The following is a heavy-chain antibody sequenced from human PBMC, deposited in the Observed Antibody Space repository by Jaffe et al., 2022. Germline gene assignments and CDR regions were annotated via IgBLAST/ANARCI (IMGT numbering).Heavy chain of an antibody. CDR3: ARPEYCSSTSCYDWWSSSWHDAFDI. J-gene: IGHJ3*02. Sequence: QLQLQESGPGLVKPSETLSLTCTVSGGSISSSSYYWGWIRQPPGKGLEWIGSIYYSGSTYYNPSLKSRVTISVDTSKNQFSLKLSSVTAADTAVYYCARPEYCSSTSCYDWWSSSWHDAFDIWGQGTMVTVSS. V-gene: IGHV4-39*01. CDR2: IYYSGST. CDR1: GGSISSSSYY. D-gene: IGHD2-2*01.